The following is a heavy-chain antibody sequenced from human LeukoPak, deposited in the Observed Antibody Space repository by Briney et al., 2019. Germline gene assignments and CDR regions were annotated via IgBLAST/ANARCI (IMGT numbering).Heavy chain of an antibody. CDR1: GFTFSSYW. D-gene: IGHD2-8*02. V-gene: IGHV3-7*01. Sequence: GGSLRLSCAASGFTFSSYWMSWVRQTPGKGLEWAANINKDGSEKYYMDSVRGRFTISRDNAKNSLSLQMNSLRVEDTAVYYCARELVVGPAEYFQNWGQGTLVTVSS. J-gene: IGHJ1*01. CDR3: ARELVVGPAEYFQN. CDR2: INKDGSEK.